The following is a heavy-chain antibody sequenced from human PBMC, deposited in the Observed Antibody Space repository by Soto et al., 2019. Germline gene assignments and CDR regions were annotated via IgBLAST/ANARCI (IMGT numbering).Heavy chain of an antibody. Sequence: QVQLQESGPGLVKPSGTLSLTCAVSGGSISSTDWWSWVRQPPGKGLEWIGEIYHGGSTNYNPSLKSRVTISVDRSKNQSSLKLTSVTAADTAVYYCASSKSGGSYYFDYWGQGTLVTVSS. CDR3: ASSKSGGSYYFDY. V-gene: IGHV4-4*02. CDR1: GGSISSTDW. CDR2: IYHGGST. J-gene: IGHJ4*02. D-gene: IGHD1-26*01.